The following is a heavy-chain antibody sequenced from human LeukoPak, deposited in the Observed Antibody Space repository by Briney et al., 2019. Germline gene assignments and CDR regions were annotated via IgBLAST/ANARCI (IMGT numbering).Heavy chain of an antibody. J-gene: IGHJ5*02. CDR3: ARRRAEGGSNGHYNWFDP. D-gene: IGHD6-13*01. CDR2: IYYSGRT. V-gene: IGHV4-59*08. CDR1: GDSINDYY. Sequence: SETLPLTCTVSGDSINDYYWGWIRQPPGKGLEWIGYIYYSGRTKYNPSLQSRVTISVDTSKNQFSLKLSSVTAADTAVYYCARRRAEGGSNGHYNWFDPWGQGTLVTVSS.